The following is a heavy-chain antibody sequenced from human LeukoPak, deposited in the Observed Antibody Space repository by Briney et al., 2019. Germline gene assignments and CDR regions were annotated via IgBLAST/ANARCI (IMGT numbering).Heavy chain of an antibody. Sequence: SQTLSLTCTVSGGSISSGSYYWSWIRQPAGKGLEWIGRIYTSGSTNYNPSLKSRVTISVDTSKNQFSLKLSSVTAADTAVYYCARELSGYDLGGDDFDYWGQGTLVTVSS. CDR3: ARELSGYDLGGDDFDY. CDR1: GGSISSGSYY. V-gene: IGHV4-61*02. CDR2: IYTSGST. J-gene: IGHJ4*02. D-gene: IGHD5-12*01.